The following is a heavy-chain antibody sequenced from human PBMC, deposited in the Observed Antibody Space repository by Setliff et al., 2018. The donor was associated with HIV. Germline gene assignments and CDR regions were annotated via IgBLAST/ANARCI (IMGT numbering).Heavy chain of an antibody. CDR3: AREVAADGTYFDY. Sequence: GGSLRLSCAASGFPFRSYWMAWVRQAPGKGLEWVANINEDGSEKYYVDSVKGRFSISRDSAENSLHLQMNSLGAEDSAVYYCAREVAADGTYFDYWGQGALVTVSS. CDR2: INEDGSEK. J-gene: IGHJ4*01. CDR1: GFPFRSYW. V-gene: IGHV3-7*01. D-gene: IGHD6-13*01.